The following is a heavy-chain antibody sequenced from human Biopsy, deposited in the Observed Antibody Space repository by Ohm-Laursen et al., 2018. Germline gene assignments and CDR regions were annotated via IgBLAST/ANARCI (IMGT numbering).Heavy chain of an antibody. CDR1: GDSISSYY. D-gene: IGHD3-22*01. CDR2: FYYTGST. J-gene: IGHJ2*01. CDR3: ARDRGYYSDRTVPGYFDL. V-gene: IGHV4-59*01. Sequence: SATLSLTCTVSGDSISSYYWSWIRQPPGKGLQWIGYFYYTGSTDYNPSLQSRVTISVDTSKNHFSLRLRSVTPADTSIYYCARDRGYYSDRTVPGYFDLWGRGTLVPVSS.